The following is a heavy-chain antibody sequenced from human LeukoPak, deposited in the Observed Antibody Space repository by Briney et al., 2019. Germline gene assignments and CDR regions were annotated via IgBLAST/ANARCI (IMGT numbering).Heavy chain of an antibody. Sequence: TSETLSLTCTVSGGSISSSSYYWGWIRQPPGKGLEWIGSIYYSGSTYYNPSLKSRVTISVDTSKNQFSLKLSSVIAADTAVYYCARQSGGPLEYGDYGENWFDPWGQGTLVTVSS. CDR2: IYYSGST. D-gene: IGHD4-17*01. CDR1: GGSISSSSYY. J-gene: IGHJ5*02. CDR3: ARQSGGPLEYGDYGENWFDP. V-gene: IGHV4-39*01.